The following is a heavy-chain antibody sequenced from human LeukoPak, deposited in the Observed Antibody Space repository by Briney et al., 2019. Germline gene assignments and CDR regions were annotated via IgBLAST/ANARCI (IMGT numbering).Heavy chain of an antibody. CDR2: ISSSGSTI. CDR1: EFTLSDYY. Sequence: GGSLRLSCAASEFTLSDYYMSWIRQAPGKGLEWVSYISSSGSTIDYADSVKGRFTISRDNAKNSLYLQMSSLRAEDTAVYYCAGRRDFFDYWGQGTLVTVSS. V-gene: IGHV3-11*01. J-gene: IGHJ4*02. CDR3: AGRRDFFDY.